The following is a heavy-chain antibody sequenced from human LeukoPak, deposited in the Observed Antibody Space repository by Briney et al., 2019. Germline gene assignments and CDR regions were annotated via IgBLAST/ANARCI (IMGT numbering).Heavy chain of an antibody. Sequence: SETLSLTCAVYGGSFSGYYWSWIRQPPGKGLEWIGEINHSGSTNYNPSLKSRVTISVDTSKNQFSLKLSSVTAADTAVYYCARDPPVAGTSWGQGTLVTVSS. J-gene: IGHJ4*02. CDR3: ARDPPVAGTS. CDR1: GGSFSGYY. D-gene: IGHD6-19*01. V-gene: IGHV4-34*01. CDR2: INHSGST.